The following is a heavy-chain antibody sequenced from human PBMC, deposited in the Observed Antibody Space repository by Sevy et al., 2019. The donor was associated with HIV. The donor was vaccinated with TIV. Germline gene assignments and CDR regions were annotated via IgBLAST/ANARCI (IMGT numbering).Heavy chain of an antibody. D-gene: IGHD6-13*01. V-gene: IGHV1-2*02. CDR2: INPNSGGT. CDR3: ARDWAAGNFDY. CDR1: GYTFTGYY. Sequence: VSVKVSCKASGYTFTGYYMHWVRQAPGQGLEWMGWINPNSGGTNYAQKFQGRVTMTRDTSISTAYMELSRVRSDDTAVYYCARDWAAGNFDYWGQGTLVTVSS. J-gene: IGHJ4*02.